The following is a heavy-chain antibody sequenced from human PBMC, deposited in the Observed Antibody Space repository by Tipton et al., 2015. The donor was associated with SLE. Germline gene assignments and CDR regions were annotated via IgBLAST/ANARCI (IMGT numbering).Heavy chain of an antibody. CDR1: GGSISSHY. J-gene: IGHJ4*02. CDR2: VYYTGIT. V-gene: IGHV4-59*11. D-gene: IGHD4-17*01. Sequence: TLSLTCTVSGGSISSHYWSWIRQPPGKGLEWIGYVYYTGITNYKSSLKSRVTIPVDTSKNQFSLKLSSVTAADTAVYYCVYGDWLGLDYWGQGTLVTVSS. CDR3: VYGDWLGLDY.